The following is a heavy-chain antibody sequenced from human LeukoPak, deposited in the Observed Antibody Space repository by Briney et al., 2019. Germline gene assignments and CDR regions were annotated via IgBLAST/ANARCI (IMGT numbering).Heavy chain of an antibody. J-gene: IGHJ4*02. CDR2: ISYIGST. CDR3: ARHRGLGFDY. Sequence: SATLSLTCNASGASISGYYWSWIRQPPGQGLEWIGYISYIGSTNYNPSLKSRVTISVDTSKNQFSLKLSSVTAADTAVYYCARHRGLGFDYWGQGTLVTVSS. CDR1: GASISGYY. D-gene: IGHD6-19*01. V-gene: IGHV4-59*08.